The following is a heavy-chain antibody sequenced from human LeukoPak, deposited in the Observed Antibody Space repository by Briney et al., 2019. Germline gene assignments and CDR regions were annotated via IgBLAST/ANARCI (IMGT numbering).Heavy chain of an antibody. CDR2: IYHSGST. V-gene: IGHV4-4*02. Sequence: TSETLSLTCAVSGVSISSSNWWSWVRQPPGKGLEWIGEIYHSGSTNYNPSLKSRVTISVDKSKNQFSLKLSSVTAADTAVYYCARDRWNDAYNGMDVWGQGTTVTVSS. CDR3: ARDRWNDAYNGMDV. CDR1: GVSISSSNW. D-gene: IGHD1-1*01. J-gene: IGHJ6*02.